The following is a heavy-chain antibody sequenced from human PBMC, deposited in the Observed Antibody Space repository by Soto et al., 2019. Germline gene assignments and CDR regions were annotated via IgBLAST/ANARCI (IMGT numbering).Heavy chain of an antibody. D-gene: IGHD6-6*01. V-gene: IGHV1-2*04. Sequence: GASVKVSCKASGYTFTGYYMHWVRQAPGQGLEWMGWINPNSGGTNYAQKFQGWVTMTRDTSISTAYMELCRLRSDDTAVYYCAADFTSSSSEPVNYYYGMDVWGQGTTVTVSS. CDR1: GYTFTGYY. J-gene: IGHJ6*02. CDR3: AADFTSSSSEPVNYYYGMDV. CDR2: INPNSGGT.